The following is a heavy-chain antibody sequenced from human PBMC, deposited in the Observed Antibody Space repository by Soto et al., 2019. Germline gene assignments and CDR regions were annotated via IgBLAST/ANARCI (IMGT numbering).Heavy chain of an antibody. CDR3: AHSLLTSSCYYFDD. Sequence: QITLKESGPTLVKPTQNLTLTCTFSGFSLSTSGVGVGWIRQPPGKALEWLALIYWDDDKRYSPSLKSRLTITNDTSKHQVVLTMTNMDPVDTATYYCAHSLLTSSCYYFDDWGHGTLVTVSS. D-gene: IGHD3-22*01. J-gene: IGHJ4*01. CDR1: GFSLSTSGVG. V-gene: IGHV2-5*02. CDR2: IYWDDDK.